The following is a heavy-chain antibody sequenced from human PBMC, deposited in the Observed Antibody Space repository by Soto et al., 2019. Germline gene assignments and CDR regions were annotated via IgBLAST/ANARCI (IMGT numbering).Heavy chain of an antibody. CDR2: ISYDGSNK. Sequence: PGGSLRLSCAASGFTFSSYGMHWVRQAPGKGLEWVAVISYDGSNKYYADSVKGRFTISRDNSKNTLYLQMNSLRAEDTAVYYCAKDRSYYDSSGYPMGADDAFDIWGQGTMVTVSS. CDR1: GFTFSSYG. J-gene: IGHJ3*02. V-gene: IGHV3-30*18. CDR3: AKDRSYYDSSGYPMGADDAFDI. D-gene: IGHD3-22*01.